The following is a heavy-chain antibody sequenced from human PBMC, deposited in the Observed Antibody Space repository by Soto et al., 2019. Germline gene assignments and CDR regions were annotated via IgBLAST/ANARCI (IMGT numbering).Heavy chain of an antibody. V-gene: IGHV4-31*03. CDR3: ARDTGGYSYGPPAYFDY. J-gene: IGHJ4*02. D-gene: IGHD5-18*01. CDR1: GGSISSGGYY. CDR2: IYYSGST. Sequence: NPSETLSLTCTVSGGSISSGGYYWSWIRQHPGKGLEWIGYIYYSGSTYYNPSLKSRVTISVDTSKNQFSLKLSSVTAADTAVYYCARDTGGYSYGPPAYFDYWGQGTLVTVSS.